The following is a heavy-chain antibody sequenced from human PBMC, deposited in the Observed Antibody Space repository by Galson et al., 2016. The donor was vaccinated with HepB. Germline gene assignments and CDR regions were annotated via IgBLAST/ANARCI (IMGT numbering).Heavy chain of an antibody. J-gene: IGHJ3*02. CDR1: GYTFTNYY. Sequence: SVKVSCKASGYTFTNYYMHWVRQAPGQGLEWMGIINPSGGSTSYAQKFQGRVTMTRDTSTSTVYMEVNRLTSDDTAMYYCARDLAAETTDAFDIWGQGTMVTVSS. D-gene: IGHD6-13*01. CDR3: ARDLAAETTDAFDI. V-gene: IGHV1-46*01. CDR2: INPSGGST.